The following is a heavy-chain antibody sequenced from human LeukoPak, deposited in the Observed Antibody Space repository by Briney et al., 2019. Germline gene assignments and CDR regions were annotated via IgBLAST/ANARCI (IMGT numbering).Heavy chain of an antibody. Sequence: GESLKISCKGSGYSFTSYWIGWVRQMPGKGLEWMGIIYPGDSDTRYSPSFQGQVTISADKSISTAYPQWSSLKASDTAVYYCARDVTMVRGPYYYYYMDVWGKGTTVTVSS. J-gene: IGHJ6*03. CDR2: IYPGDSDT. CDR3: ARDVTMVRGPYYYYYMDV. CDR1: GYSFTSYW. V-gene: IGHV5-51*01. D-gene: IGHD3-10*01.